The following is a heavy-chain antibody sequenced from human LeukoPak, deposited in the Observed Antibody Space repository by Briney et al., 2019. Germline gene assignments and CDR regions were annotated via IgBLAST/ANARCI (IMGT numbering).Heavy chain of an antibody. J-gene: IGHJ6*02. CDR1: GYTFTSYD. D-gene: IGHD3-10*01. Sequence: ASVKVSCKASGYTFTSYDINWVRQATGQGLEWMGWMNPNSGNTGYAQKFQGRVTMTRNTSISTAYMELSSLRSEDTAVYYCARLTKRKVRGVIYYYYGMDVWGQGTTVTVSS. CDR3: ARLTKRKVRGVIYYYYGMDV. CDR2: MNPNSGNT. V-gene: IGHV1-8*01.